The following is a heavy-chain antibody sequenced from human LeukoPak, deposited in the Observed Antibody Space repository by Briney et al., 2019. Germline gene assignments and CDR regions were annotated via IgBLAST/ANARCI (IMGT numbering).Heavy chain of an antibody. J-gene: IGHJ4*02. CDR3: ARKGSGWYSTY. D-gene: IGHD6-19*01. CDR1: GFTFSSYE. V-gene: IGHV3-48*03. CDR2: ISSVGGTI. Sequence: PGGSLRLSCAASGFTFSSYEMNWVRQAPGKGLEWVSYISSVGGTIYYADSVKGRFTISRDNAKNSVYLQLNSLRAEDTAVYYCARKGSGWYSTYWGQGTLVTVSS.